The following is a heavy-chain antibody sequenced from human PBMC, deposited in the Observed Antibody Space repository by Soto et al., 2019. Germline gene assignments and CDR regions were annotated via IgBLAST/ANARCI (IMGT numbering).Heavy chain of an antibody. CDR2: IWYDGSNK. CDR1: GFTFSSYG. Sequence: QVQLVESGGGVVQPGRSLRLSCAASGFTFSSYGMHWVRQAPGKGLEWVAVIWYDGSNKYYADSVKGRFTISRDNSKNTLYLQMNSLRAEDTAVYYCARERLPYYYDSSGYYYECDPWGQATLVSVSS. J-gene: IGHJ5*02. V-gene: IGHV3-33*01. CDR3: ARERLPYYYDSSGYYYECDP. D-gene: IGHD3-22*01.